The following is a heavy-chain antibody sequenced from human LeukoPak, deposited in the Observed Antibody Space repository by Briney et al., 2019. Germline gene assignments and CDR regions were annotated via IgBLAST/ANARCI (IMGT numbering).Heavy chain of an antibody. CDR1: GGSFSGYY. V-gene: IGHV4-34*01. CDR3: TRENRPFCPFAF. D-gene: IGHD3-3*01. J-gene: IGHJ4*02. Sequence: SETLSLTCAVYGGSFSGYYWSWIRQPPGKGLEWIGEINHSGSTNYNPSLKSRVTISVDTSKNQLSLKLSSVTAADTALYYCTRENRPFCPFAFWGQGVMVTVSS. CDR2: INHSGST.